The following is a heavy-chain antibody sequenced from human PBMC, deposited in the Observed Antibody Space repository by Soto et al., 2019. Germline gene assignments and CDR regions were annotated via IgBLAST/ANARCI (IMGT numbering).Heavy chain of an antibody. Sequence: GESLKISCKGSGYSFTSYWIGWVRQMPGKGLEWMGIIYPGDSDTRYSPSFQGQVTISADKSISTAYLQWSSLKASDTAMYYCARQIGYSSSSPFFSDIWGQGTMVTVSS. CDR1: GYSFTSYW. CDR3: ARQIGYSSSSPFFSDI. D-gene: IGHD6-6*01. CDR2: IYPGDSDT. V-gene: IGHV5-51*01. J-gene: IGHJ3*02.